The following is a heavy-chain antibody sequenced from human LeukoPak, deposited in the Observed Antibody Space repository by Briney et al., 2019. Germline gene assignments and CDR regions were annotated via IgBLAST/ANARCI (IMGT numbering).Heavy chain of an antibody. V-gene: IGHV4-38-2*01. J-gene: IGHJ4*02. CDR2: IYHSGST. CDR3: ARHSDLYCSSASCYFGYFDY. D-gene: IGHD2-2*01. Sequence: SETLSLTCAVSGYSISSGYYWGWIRQPPGKGLEWIGSIYHSGSTYYNPSLKSRVTISVDTSKNQFSLKLSSVTAADTAVYYCARHSDLYCSSASCYFGYFDYWGQGTLVTVSS. CDR1: GYSISSGYY.